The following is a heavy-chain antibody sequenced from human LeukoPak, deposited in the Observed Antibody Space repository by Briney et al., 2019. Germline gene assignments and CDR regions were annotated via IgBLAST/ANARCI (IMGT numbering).Heavy chain of an antibody. V-gene: IGHV1-18*01. CDR3: ARVVGATTATNFDY. D-gene: IGHD1-26*01. Sequence: GASVKVSCKASGYTFTSYGISWVRQAPGQGLEWMGWISAYNGNTNYAQKLQGRVTMTTDTSTSTAYMELRSLKSDDTAVYYCARVVGATTATNFDYWGQGTLVTVSS. CDR1: GYTFTSYG. J-gene: IGHJ4*02. CDR2: ISAYNGNT.